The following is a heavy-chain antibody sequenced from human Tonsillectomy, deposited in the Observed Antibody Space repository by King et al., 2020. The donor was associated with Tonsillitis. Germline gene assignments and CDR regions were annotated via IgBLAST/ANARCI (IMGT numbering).Heavy chain of an antibody. V-gene: IGHV3-33*08. CDR1: GFNFSTYG. CDR3: ARGGRWLQLNDY. J-gene: IGHJ4*02. D-gene: IGHD5-24*01. Sequence: VQLVESGGGVVQPGRSLRLSCAASGFNFSTYGMHWVRQAPGKGLEWVAVIWNDGNIKYYADSVKGRFTISRDNSKNTMYLQMNSLRAEDTAVYYCARGGRWLQLNDYWGQGSLVTVSS. CDR2: IWNDGNIK.